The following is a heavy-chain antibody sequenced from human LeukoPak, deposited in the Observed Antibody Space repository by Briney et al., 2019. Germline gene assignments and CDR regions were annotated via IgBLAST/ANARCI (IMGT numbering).Heavy chain of an antibody. CDR2: ISGDSNYI. Sequence: GGSLRLSCAASGFTFSRYSMSWVRQAPGKGLEWVSSISGDSNYIYYADSVEGRFTISRDNAKNSLYLQMNSLRAEDTAVYYCARDLGYDSSGYDYWGQGTLVTVSS. V-gene: IGHV3-21*01. CDR3: ARDLGYDSSGYDY. CDR1: GFTFSRYS. J-gene: IGHJ4*02. D-gene: IGHD3-22*01.